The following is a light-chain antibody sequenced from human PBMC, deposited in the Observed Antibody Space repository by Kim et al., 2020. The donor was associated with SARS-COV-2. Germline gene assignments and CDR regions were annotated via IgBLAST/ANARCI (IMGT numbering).Light chain of an antibody. V-gene: IGLV4-60*03. J-gene: IGLJ2*01. CDR1: SGHSSYI. CDR3: ETWDSNTHI. Sequence: QPVLTQSSSASASLGPSVKLTCTLSSGHSSYIIAWHQQQPGKAPRYLMKLEGSGSYNKGSGVPDRFSGSSSGADRYLTISNLQSEDEADYYCETWDSNTHIFGGGTQLTVL. CDR2: LEGSGSY.